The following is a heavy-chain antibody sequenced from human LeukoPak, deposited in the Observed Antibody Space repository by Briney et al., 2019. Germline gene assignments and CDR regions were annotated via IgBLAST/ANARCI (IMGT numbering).Heavy chain of an antibody. CDR3: ARGAGGYQFDY. D-gene: IGHD3-22*01. J-gene: IGHJ4*02. Sequence: PGGSLRLSCAASGFTVSSNYMSWVRQAPGKGLEWVSVIYSGGSTYYADSVKGRFTISRDNSKNTLYLQMNSLRAEDPAVYYCARGAGGYQFDYWGQGTLVTVSS. V-gene: IGHV3-53*01. CDR2: IYSGGST. CDR1: GFTVSSNY.